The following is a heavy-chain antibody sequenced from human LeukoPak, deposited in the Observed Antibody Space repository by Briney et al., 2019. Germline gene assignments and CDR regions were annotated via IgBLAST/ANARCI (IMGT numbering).Heavy chain of an antibody. CDR1: GSSMNNYY. Sequence: SETLSLTCTVSGSSMNNYYWTWIRQSPGKGLEWIGYSHYTRHTNYNPSLRGRVTMSADTSKNQFSLKLNSVTAADTAVYYCARRARATAGGDYFDYWGQGTVATVSS. V-gene: IGHV4-59*08. CDR3: ARRARATAGGDYFDY. CDR2: SHYTRHT. D-gene: IGHD6-13*01. J-gene: IGHJ4*02.